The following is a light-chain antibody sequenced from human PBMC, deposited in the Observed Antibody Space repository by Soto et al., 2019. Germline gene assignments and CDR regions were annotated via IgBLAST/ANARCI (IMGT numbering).Light chain of an antibody. J-gene: IGLJ7*01. CDR1: SSDVGGYNY. CDR2: EVS. Sequence: QSALTQPPSASGSPGQSVTISCTGTSSDVGGYNYVSWYQQHAGKAPKLMIYEVSKRPSGVPDRISGSKSGNTASLTVSGLQAEDEADYYCSSYAGNNNVIFGGGTQLTVL. V-gene: IGLV2-8*01. CDR3: SSYAGNNNVI.